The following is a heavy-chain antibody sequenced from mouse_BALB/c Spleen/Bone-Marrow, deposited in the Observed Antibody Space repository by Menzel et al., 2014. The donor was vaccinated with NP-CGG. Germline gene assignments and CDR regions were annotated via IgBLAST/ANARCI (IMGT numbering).Heavy chain of an antibody. Sequence: EVKLVESGGDLVKPGGSLKLSCAASGFTFSSYGMSWVRQTPDKRLEWVATISSGGSYTYYPDSVKGRFTISRDNAKNTLYLQMSSLKSEDTAMYYRASGNYYAMDYWGQGTSVTVSS. CDR2: ISSGGSYT. CDR1: GFTFSSYG. CDR3: ASGNYYAMDY. V-gene: IGHV5-6*02. J-gene: IGHJ4*01. D-gene: IGHD1-1*01.